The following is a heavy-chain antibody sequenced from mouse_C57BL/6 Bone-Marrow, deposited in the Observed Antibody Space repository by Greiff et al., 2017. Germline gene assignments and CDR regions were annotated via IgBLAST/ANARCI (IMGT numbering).Heavy chain of an antibody. J-gene: IGHJ3*01. Sequence: EVQLQQSGPELVKPGASVKIPCKASGYKFTEHNMDWVKQSHGKSLEWIGDIKPNNGGTIYNQKFKGKATLTVDKSSSTAYMELRSLTSEDTAVYYCARGYYGSSLFAYWGQGTMVTVSA. CDR3: ARGYYGSSLFAY. CDR2: IKPNNGGT. CDR1: GYKFTEHN. D-gene: IGHD1-1*01. V-gene: IGHV1-18*01.